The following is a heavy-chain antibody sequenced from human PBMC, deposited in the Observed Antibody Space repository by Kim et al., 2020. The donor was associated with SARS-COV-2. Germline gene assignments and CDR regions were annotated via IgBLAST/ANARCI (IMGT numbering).Heavy chain of an antibody. Sequence: ASVKVSCKASGYTFTGYYMHWVRQAPGQGLEWMGRINPNSGGTNYAQKFQGRVTMTGDTSISTAYMELSRLRSDDTAVYYCARGAEQWLQFYYYYGMDVWGQGTTVTVSS. CDR2: INPNSGGT. V-gene: IGHV1-2*06. D-gene: IGHD6-19*01. CDR1: GYTFTGYY. J-gene: IGHJ6*02. CDR3: ARGAEQWLQFYYYYGMDV.